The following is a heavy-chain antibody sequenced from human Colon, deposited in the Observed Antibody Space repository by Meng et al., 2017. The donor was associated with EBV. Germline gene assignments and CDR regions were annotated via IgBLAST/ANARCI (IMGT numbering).Heavy chain of an antibody. CDR1: GVSSSSNIR. Sequence: VQPPEAGPGLVEPAGYLSLTCGVSGVSSSSNIRWTWVRQPPGKGLEWIGDIDDSGSTNYNPSLNSRISISLDKSKNHFSLKVNSVTAADTAVYYCARGKQDAWELLAYWGQGALVTVSS. V-gene: IGHV4-4*02. D-gene: IGHD1-26*01. CDR3: ARGKQDAWELLAY. CDR2: IDDSGST. J-gene: IGHJ4*02.